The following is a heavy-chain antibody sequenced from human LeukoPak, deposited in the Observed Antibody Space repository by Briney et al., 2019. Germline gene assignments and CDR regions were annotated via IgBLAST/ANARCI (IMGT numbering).Heavy chain of an antibody. CDR1: GGSISSYY. V-gene: IGHV4-4*07. Sequence: SETLSLTCTVSGGSISSYYWSRIRQPAGKGLEWIGRIYTSGSTNYNPSLKSRVTMSVDTSKNQFSLKLSSVTAADTAVYYCARVPIVVVPAAMEEYYYYYYMDVWGKGTTVTVSS. CDR3: ARVPIVVVPAAMEEYYYYYYMDV. CDR2: IYTSGST. J-gene: IGHJ6*03. D-gene: IGHD2-2*01.